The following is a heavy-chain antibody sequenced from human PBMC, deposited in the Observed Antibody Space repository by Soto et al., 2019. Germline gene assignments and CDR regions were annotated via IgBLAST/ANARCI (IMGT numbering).Heavy chain of an antibody. Sequence: QVQLVESGGGVVQPGRSLRLSCAVSRFTFSSYGMHWVRQAPGKGLEWVAFISYDESNKYYADSVKGRFTISRDNSKNTLYLQMNSLRPEDTAVYYSATLNYTKISYLYGLDIWGQGTTVTVSS. J-gene: IGHJ6*02. CDR3: ATLNYTKISYLYGLDI. CDR2: ISYDESNK. CDR1: RFTFSSYG. V-gene: IGHV3-30*03. D-gene: IGHD1-7*01.